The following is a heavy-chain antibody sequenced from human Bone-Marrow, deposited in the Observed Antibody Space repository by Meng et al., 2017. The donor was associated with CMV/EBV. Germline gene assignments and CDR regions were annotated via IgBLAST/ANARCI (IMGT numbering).Heavy chain of an antibody. Sequence: SETLSLTCAVYGDSFSNYFWNWVRQPPGKGLEWIGEINNKASTNYNPSLKSRVTMSVDTSKNQFSLKLSSVTAADTAVYYCASRNIAAAGPSPWGQGTLVTVPS. CDR3: ASRNIAAAGPSP. V-gene: IGHV4-34*01. CDR1: GDSFSNYF. D-gene: IGHD6-13*01. CDR2: INNKAST. J-gene: IGHJ4*02.